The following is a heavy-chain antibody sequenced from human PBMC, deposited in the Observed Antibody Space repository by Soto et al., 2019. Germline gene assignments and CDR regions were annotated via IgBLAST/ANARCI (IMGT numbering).Heavy chain of an antibody. CDR2: ISSSSSTT. Sequence: PGGSLRLSCAASGFTFSSYSMNWVRQAPGKGLEWVSYISSSSSTTSYADSVKGLFTISRDNSKNILYLQMNSLRAEDTAVYYCAKDPTTERRGFFDCWGQGSLVTVSS. J-gene: IGHJ4*02. D-gene: IGHD4-17*01. V-gene: IGHV3-48*01. CDR1: GFTFSSYS. CDR3: AKDPTTERRGFFDC.